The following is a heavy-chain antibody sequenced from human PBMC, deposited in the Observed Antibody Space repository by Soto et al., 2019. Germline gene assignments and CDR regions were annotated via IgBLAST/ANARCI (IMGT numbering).Heavy chain of an antibody. CDR2: VNDRWGS. CDR1: GGSVSSGSYY. J-gene: IGHJ6*02. CDR3: ASARGYSYGYYYYYGMDV. D-gene: IGHD5-18*01. Sequence: SETLSLTCTVSGGSVSSGSYYWSWIRQPPGKGLEWIGYVNDRWGSHYNPSLKSRVTISVDTSKNQFSLKLSSVTAADTAVYYCASARGYSYGYYYYYGMDVWGQGTTVTVSS. V-gene: IGHV4-61*01.